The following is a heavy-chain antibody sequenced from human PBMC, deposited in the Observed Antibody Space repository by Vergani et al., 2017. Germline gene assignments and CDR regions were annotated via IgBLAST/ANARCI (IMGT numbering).Heavy chain of an antibody. D-gene: IGHD2-2*01. CDR2: ISAYNGNT. J-gene: IGHJ4*02. CDR1: GYNFTSYG. CDR3: ARLALSSTSCYFDY. V-gene: IGHV1-18*01. Sequence: QVPLVQSGAEVKKPGASVKVSCKASGYNFTSYGISWVRPAPGQGLAWMGWISAYNGNTNYAQKLQGRVTMTTDTSTSTAYMELRSLRSDDTAVYYCARLALSSTSCYFDYWGQGTLVTVSS.